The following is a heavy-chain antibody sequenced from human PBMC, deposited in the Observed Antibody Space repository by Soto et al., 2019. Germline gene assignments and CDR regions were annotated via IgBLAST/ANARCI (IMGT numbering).Heavy chain of an antibody. CDR2: IIPIFGTA. CDR1: GGTFSSYA. J-gene: IGHJ4*02. D-gene: IGHD2-2*01. Sequence: SVKVSCKASGGTFSSYAISWVRQAPGQGLEWMGGIIPIFGTANYAQKFQGRVTITTDESTSTAYMELSSLRSEDTAVYYCARAGDCSSTSCPNSGYDLWGQGTLVTVSS. V-gene: IGHV1-69*05. CDR3: ARAGDCSSTSCPNSGYDL.